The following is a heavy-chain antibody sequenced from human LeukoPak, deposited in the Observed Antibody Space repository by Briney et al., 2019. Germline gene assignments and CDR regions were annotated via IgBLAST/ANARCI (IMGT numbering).Heavy chain of an antibody. V-gene: IGHV3-30*18. CDR3: AKDDAWLRFGE. Sequence: PGGSLRLSCAASGFTFSSYGMHWVRQAPGKGLEWVAVISYDGSNKYYVDSVKGRFTISRDNSKNTVYPEVSSLTAEDTAVYYCAKDDAWLRFGEWSQGTLVTVSS. CDR1: GFTFSSYG. J-gene: IGHJ4*02. D-gene: IGHD3-16*01. CDR2: ISYDGSNK.